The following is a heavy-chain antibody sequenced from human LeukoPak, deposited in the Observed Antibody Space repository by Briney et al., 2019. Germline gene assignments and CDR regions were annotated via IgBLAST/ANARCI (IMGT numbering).Heavy chain of an antibody. CDR2: IKQDGSEK. CDR1: GFTFTHSW. V-gene: IGHV3-7*01. Sequence: GGSLRLSCAASGFTFTHSWMSWVRQAPGKGLEWVANIKQDGSEKYYVDSVEGRFTISRDNAKNSVSLQMNSLRGEDTAAYYCVRALGSSSADYWGQGTLVTVSS. D-gene: IGHD6-6*01. J-gene: IGHJ4*02. CDR3: VRALGSSSADY.